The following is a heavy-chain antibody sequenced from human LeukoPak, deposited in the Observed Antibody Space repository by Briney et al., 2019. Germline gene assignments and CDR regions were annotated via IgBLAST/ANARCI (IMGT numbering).Heavy chain of an antibody. CDR3: ARRGGGNDMVFDY. CDR1: GYSFTTYW. CDR2: IYPGDSDT. Sequence: GESLKISCKGSGYSFTTYWIGWVRQMPGKGLEWMGLIYPGDSDTRYNPSFQGQVTISADKSISAAYLQWSSLKASDTAMYYCARRGGGNDMVFDYWGQGTLVTVSS. D-gene: IGHD4-23*01. V-gene: IGHV5-51*01. J-gene: IGHJ4*02.